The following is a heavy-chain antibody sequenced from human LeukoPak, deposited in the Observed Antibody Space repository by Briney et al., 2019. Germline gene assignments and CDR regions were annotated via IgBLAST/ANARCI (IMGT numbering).Heavy chain of an antibody. V-gene: IGHV4-38-2*02. J-gene: IGHJ4*02. CDR3: ARIGGYSYGRIDY. Sequence: SETLSLTCTVSGYSISSGYYWGWIRQPPGKGLEWIGSIYHSGSTYYNPSLKSRVTISVDTSKNQFSLKLSSVTAADTAVYYCARIGGYSYGRIDYWGQGTLVTVSS. CDR2: IYHSGST. D-gene: IGHD5-18*01. CDR1: GYSISSGYY.